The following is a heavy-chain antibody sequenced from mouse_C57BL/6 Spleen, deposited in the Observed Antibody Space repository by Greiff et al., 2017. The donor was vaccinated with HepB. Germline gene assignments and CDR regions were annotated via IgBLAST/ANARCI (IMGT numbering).Heavy chain of an antibody. J-gene: IGHJ4*01. CDR2: SLPGSGST. CDR1: GYTFTGYW. Sequence: QVQLKESGAELMKPGASVKLSCKATGYTFTGYWIEWVKQRPGHGLEWIGESLPGSGSTNYNEKFKSKATFTADTSSNTAYMQLSSLTTEDSAIYYCARRGLGRYAMDYWGQGTSVTVSS. D-gene: IGHD4-1*01. CDR3: ARRGLGRYAMDY. V-gene: IGHV1-9*01.